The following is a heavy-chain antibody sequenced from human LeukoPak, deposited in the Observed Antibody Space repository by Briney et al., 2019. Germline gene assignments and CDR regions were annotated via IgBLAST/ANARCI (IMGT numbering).Heavy chain of an antibody. CDR1: GFTVTSDH. Sequence: GSLRLSCAASGFTVTSDHMSWVRQSPGKGLEWIGEINHSGSTNYNPSLKSRVAILVDTSKKHFSLKLSSVTAADTALYYCARRVRGVNDAFDIWGQRTMVTVSS. CDR2: INHSGST. J-gene: IGHJ3*02. V-gene: IGHV4-34*01. D-gene: IGHD3-10*01. CDR3: ARRVRGVNDAFDI.